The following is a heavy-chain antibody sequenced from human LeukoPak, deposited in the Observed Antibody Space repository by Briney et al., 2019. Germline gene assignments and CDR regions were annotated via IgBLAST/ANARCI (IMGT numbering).Heavy chain of an antibody. D-gene: IGHD2-2*01. CDR3: ARDKDQLRTLSPIDY. Sequence: GGSLRLSCAASGFTFSSYWMSWVRQAPGKGLEWVANIKQDGSEKYYVDSVKGRFTISRDNTKNSLFLQMDSLRAEDTAVYYCARDKDQLRTLSPIDYWGQGTLVTVSS. CDR2: IKQDGSEK. CDR1: GFTFSSYW. V-gene: IGHV3-7*01. J-gene: IGHJ4*02.